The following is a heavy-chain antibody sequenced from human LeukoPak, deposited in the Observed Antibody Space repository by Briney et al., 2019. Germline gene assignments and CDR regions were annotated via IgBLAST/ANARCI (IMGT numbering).Heavy chain of an antibody. V-gene: IGHV4-59*01. Sequence: PSETLSLTCTVSGGSINNYYWSWIRQPPGKGLELIGYIYYSGSTNYNPSLKSRVTMSVDTSKNQFSLKVDSVTAADTAVYYCARRTGYYDGFDYWGQGTLVTVSS. D-gene: IGHD3/OR15-3a*01. J-gene: IGHJ4*02. CDR3: ARRTGYYDGFDY. CDR1: GGSINNYY. CDR2: IYYSGST.